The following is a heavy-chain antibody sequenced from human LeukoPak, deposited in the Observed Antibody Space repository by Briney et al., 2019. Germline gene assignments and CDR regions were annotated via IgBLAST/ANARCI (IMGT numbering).Heavy chain of an antibody. V-gene: IGHV4-38-2*02. CDR2: IYHTDAT. Sequence: SETLSLTCIVSGYSISSGYYWGWIRQPPGKGLEWIGSIYHTDATFFNPSLKSRVTISVDTSKNQFSLKLSSVTAADTAVYYCARRPFAEMARNWFDPWGQGTLVTVSS. CDR1: GYSISSGYY. CDR3: ARRPFAEMARNWFDP. J-gene: IGHJ5*02. D-gene: IGHD5-24*01.